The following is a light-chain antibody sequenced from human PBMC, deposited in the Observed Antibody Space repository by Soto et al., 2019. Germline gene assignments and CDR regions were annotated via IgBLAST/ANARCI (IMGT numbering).Light chain of an antibody. CDR2: GAS. CDR3: QHYNNWPFT. Sequence: HSAPTVPTHPGDRATLSSGASQSVSSNLAWYQQRPGQAPRLLVYGASTRATGIPARFSGSGSGTEFTLTISSLESEDFAVYYCQHYNNWPFTFGPGTKVDIK. V-gene: IGKV3-15*01. J-gene: IGKJ3*01. CDR1: QSVSSN.